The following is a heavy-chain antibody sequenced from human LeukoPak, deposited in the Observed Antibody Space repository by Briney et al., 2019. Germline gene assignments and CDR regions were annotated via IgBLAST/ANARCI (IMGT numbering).Heavy chain of an antibody. CDR3: ARDPGSKQLATQGDY. J-gene: IGHJ4*02. D-gene: IGHD6-6*01. CDR2: IHHSGTS. V-gene: IGHV4-4*02. Sequence: SETLSLTCAVSGGSISSSNWWSWVRQPPGNGLEWIGEIHHSGTSNYNPSLKSRVAISVDKSKNQFSLRLSSVTAADTAIYYCARDPGSKQLATQGDYWGQGTLVTVSS. CDR1: GGSISSSNW.